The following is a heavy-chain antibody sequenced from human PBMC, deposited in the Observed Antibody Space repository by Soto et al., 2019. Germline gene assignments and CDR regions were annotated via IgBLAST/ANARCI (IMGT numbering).Heavy chain of an antibody. V-gene: IGHV4-30-4*01. J-gene: IGHJ6*02. CDR3: ARFSTLGKDYGMDV. CDR1: SGSISSSDYY. D-gene: IGHD3-3*02. Sequence: SETLSLTCSVSSGSISSSDYYWSLIRQPPGKGLEWIGYINYSGRNYYKPSLKSRLSMSIDTSKNQFSLRLTSVTVANTAVYFCARFSTLGKDYGMDVWGQGTTVTVSS. CDR2: INYSGRN.